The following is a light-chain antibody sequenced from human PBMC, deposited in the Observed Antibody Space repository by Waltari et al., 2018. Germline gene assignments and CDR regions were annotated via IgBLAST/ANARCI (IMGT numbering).Light chain of an antibody. Sequence: SSELTQDPAVSVALGQTVRITCQGDSLRSYYASWYQQKPGQAPVRVIYGKNNRPSGIPDRFSGSSSGNTASLTIPGAQAEDEADYSCTSRDSSGNHVVFGGGTTLTVL. CDR1: SLRSYY. J-gene: IGLJ2*01. CDR2: GKN. CDR3: TSRDSSGNHVV. V-gene: IGLV3-19*01.